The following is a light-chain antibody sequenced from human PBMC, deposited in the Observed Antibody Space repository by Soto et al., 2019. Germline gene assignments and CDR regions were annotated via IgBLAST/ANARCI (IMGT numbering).Light chain of an antibody. CDR1: QDIKSN. CDR3: HHHASDLTWT. CDR2: DVS. Sequence: DIQMTQSPPSLSGFVGDRVSITCRSSQDIKSNLNWYQQKPGEAPKLLISDVSNLETGVPSRFSGSGSGTYFTFSISSLQPEDLATYYCHHHASDLTWTFGPGTKVEI. J-gene: IGKJ1*01. V-gene: IGKV1-33*01.